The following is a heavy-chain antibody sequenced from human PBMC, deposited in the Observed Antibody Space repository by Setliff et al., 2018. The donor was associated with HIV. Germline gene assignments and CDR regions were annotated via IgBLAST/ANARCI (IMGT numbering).Heavy chain of an antibody. V-gene: IGHV3-66*01. CDR3: AGGSGSYPKPFDP. D-gene: IGHD3-10*01. J-gene: IGHJ5*02. CDR1: EFSVSSNT. CDR2: IYSGGGT. Sequence: PGGSLRLSCAGSEFSVSSNTMSWIRQAPGKGPEWVSLIYSGGGTYYADSVKGRFTISRDSSRNTLYLQLTSLRVEDTAVYHCAGGSGSYPKPFDPWGQGTLVTV.